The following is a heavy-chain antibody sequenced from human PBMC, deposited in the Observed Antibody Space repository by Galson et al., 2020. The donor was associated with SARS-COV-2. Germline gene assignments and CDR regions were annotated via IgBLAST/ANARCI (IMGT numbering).Heavy chain of an antibody. Sequence: TGGSLRLSCAASGFTFSSYAMSWVRQAPGKGLEWVSAIRGSGGSTYYADSVKGRFTISRDNSKNTLYLQMNSLRAEDTAVYYCAKARRGELLPYLHYWGQGTLVTVSS. J-gene: IGHJ4*02. CDR3: AKARRGELLPYLHY. V-gene: IGHV3-23*01. D-gene: IGHD1-26*01. CDR1: GFTFSSYA. CDR2: IRGSGGST.